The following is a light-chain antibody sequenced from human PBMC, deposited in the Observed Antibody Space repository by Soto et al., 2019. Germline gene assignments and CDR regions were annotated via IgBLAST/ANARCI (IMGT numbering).Light chain of an antibody. J-gene: IGLJ1*01. Sequence: QSARTQPASVSRSPGQSITISCTGTSSDVGGYNYVSWYQQHPGKAPKLMIYDVSNRPSGVSNRFSGSKSGNTASLTISGLQAEDEADYYCSSYTSSSTLGVFGTGTKVTVL. CDR2: DVS. V-gene: IGLV2-14*01. CDR3: SSYTSSSTLGV. CDR1: SSDVGGYNY.